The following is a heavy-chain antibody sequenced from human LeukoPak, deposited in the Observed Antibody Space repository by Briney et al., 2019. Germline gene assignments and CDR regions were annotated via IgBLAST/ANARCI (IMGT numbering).Heavy chain of an antibody. CDR2: IIPIFGTA. CDR3: ARTAAQLVPLYFYYYMDV. Sequence: GASVKVSCKSSGGNFSSYAISWVRQAPGQGLEWMGGIIPIFGTANYAQNLQGRVTITADKSTNTAYMELSSLISEDTAVYYCARTAAQLVPLYFYYYMDVWGKGTTVTVSS. CDR1: GGNFSSYA. D-gene: IGHD6-6*01. V-gene: IGHV1-69*06. J-gene: IGHJ6*03.